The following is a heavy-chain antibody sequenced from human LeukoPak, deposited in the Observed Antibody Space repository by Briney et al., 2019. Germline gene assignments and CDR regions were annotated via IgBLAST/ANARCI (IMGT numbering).Heavy chain of an antibody. CDR3: ARSGITMVRGEYYYYYYYMDV. CDR1: GYTFTSYA. CDR2: INTNTGNP. V-gene: IGHV7-4-1*02. D-gene: IGHD3-10*01. J-gene: IGHJ6*03. Sequence: ASVKVSCKASGYTFTSYAMNWVRQAPGQGLEWMGWINTNTGNPTYAQGFTGRFVFSLDTSVSTAYLQISSLKAEDTAVYYCARSGITMVRGEYYYYYYYMDVWGKGTTVTISS.